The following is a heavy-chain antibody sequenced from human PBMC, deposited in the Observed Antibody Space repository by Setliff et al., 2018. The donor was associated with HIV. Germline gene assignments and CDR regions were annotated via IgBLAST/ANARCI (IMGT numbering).Heavy chain of an antibody. CDR2: IYYSGTT. CDR3: ASPKERYYYGSGTNVREYYGMDV. V-gene: IGHV4-39*07. CDR1: GGSISSSSYY. J-gene: IGHJ6*02. Sequence: TLSLTCTVSGGSISSSSYYWGWIRQPPGKGLEWIGSIYYSGTTYYNPSLKSRITISVDTSKHQFSLKVNSVTAADTAVYYCASPKERYYYGSGTNVREYYGMDVWGQGNTVTVSS. D-gene: IGHD3-10*01.